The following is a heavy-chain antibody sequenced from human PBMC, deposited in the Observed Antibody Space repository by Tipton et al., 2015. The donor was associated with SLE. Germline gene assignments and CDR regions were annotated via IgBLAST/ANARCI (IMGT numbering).Heavy chain of an antibody. V-gene: IGHV3-43*01. J-gene: IGHJ6*04. D-gene: IGHD2-15*01. Sequence: LTCAASGFTFDDYTMHCVRQAPGKGLEWVSLISWDGGSTYYADSVKGRFTISRDNAKNSLYLQMNSLRAEDTAVYYCASWWAWGKGTTVTVSS. CDR3: ASWWA. CDR2: ISWDGGST. CDR1: GFTFDDYT.